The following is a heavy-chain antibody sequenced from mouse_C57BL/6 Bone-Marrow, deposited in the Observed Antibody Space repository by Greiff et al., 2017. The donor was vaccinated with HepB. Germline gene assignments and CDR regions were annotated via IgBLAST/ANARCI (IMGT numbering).Heavy chain of an antibody. CDR3: ARSEVYYYGSSYVDWFAY. CDR2: IHPNSGST. V-gene: IGHV1-64*01. CDR1: GYTFTSYW. J-gene: IGHJ3*01. D-gene: IGHD1-1*01. Sequence: QVQLQQSGAELVKPGASVKLSCKASGYTFTSYWMHWVKQRPGQGLEWIGMIHPNSGSTNYNEKFKSKATLTVDKSSSTAYMQLSSLTSEDSAVYYCARSEVYYYGSSYVDWFAYWGQGTLVTVSA.